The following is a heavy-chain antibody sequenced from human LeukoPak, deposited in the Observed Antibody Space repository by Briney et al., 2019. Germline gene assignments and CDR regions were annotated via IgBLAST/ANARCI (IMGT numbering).Heavy chain of an antibody. CDR1: GFTFSSYA. V-gene: IGHV3-23*01. D-gene: IGHD5-18*01. J-gene: IGHJ4*02. CDR2: ISGGGGST. Sequence: GGSLRLSCAASGFTFSSYAVTWVRQAPGKGLEWVSGISGGGGSTYYADSVKGRFTISRDNSKNTLYLQMSSLRAEDTAVYYCAKDRGYSCGCFDYWGQGTLVTVSS. CDR3: AKDRGYSCGCFDY.